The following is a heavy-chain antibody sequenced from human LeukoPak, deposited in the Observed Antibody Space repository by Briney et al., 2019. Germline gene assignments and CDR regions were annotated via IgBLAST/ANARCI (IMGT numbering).Heavy chain of an antibody. CDR1: GGSISSYY. J-gene: IGHJ4*02. D-gene: IGHD2-15*01. V-gene: IGHV4-59*01. Sequence: SETLSLTCTVSGGSISSYYWSWIRQPPGKGLEWIGYIYYSGSTNYNPSLKSRVTISVDTSKNQFSLKLSSVTAADTAVYYCARGLGYCSGGSCSRYYFDYWGQGTLVTVSS. CDR2: IYYSGST. CDR3: ARGLGYCSGGSCSRYYFDY.